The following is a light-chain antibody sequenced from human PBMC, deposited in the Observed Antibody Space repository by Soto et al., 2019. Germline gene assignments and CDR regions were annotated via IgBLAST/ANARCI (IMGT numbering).Light chain of an antibody. J-gene: IGKJ2*01. CDR2: AAS. CDR3: QQYHTFPYT. CDR1: QDIARS. V-gene: IGKV1-33*01. Sequence: DIQLTQSPSSLSASVGDRVTLACQASQDIARSLSWFQQKPGKAPNLLIYAASKLEAGVPSRFSAGGSGTNFSLIISSLQPQDIATYYCQQYHTFPYTFGRGTKL.